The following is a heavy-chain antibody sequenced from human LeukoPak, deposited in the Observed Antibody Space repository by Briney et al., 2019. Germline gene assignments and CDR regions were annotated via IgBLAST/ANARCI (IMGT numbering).Heavy chain of an antibody. CDR1: GFSLSTYG. CDR3: AKDHGTAVAGFYY. CDR2: ITGTGGST. D-gene: IGHD6-19*01. Sequence: GSLRLSCAASGFSLSTYGMSWVRQPPGKGLEWVSGITGTGGSTYYADSVKGRFTVSRDTSKNTLYLQMNSLRAEDTAIYYCAKDHGTAVAGFYYWGQGTLVTVSS. V-gene: IGHV3-23*01. J-gene: IGHJ4*02.